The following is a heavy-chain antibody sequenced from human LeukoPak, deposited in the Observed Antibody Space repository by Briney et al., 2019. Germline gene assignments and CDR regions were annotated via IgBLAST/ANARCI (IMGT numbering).Heavy chain of an antibody. CDR3: AKAWDSSGWGPQYFQH. Sequence: GGTLRLSCAAAGFTLSGHWMTWVRQAPGKGLEWVANIKKDGSEKFYVDSVKGRFTISRDNDKNSLNLQMNSLRAEDTAVYYCAKAWDSSGWGPQYFQHWGQGTLVTVSS. CDR2: IKKDGSEK. D-gene: IGHD6-19*01. V-gene: IGHV3-7*03. J-gene: IGHJ1*01. CDR1: GFTLSGHW.